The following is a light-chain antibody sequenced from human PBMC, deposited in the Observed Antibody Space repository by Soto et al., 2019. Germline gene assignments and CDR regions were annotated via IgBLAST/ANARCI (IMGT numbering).Light chain of an antibody. Sequence: DIVMTQSPDSLAVSLGERATINCKSSQSVLYSSNNKNYLAWYQQKPGQPPKLLIYWASTRESGVPDRFSGSGSGTDFTLALSNLQAEDVAVYYCQEYYCSPRTCGQGTEVEI. CDR3: QEYYCSPRT. V-gene: IGKV4-1*01. J-gene: IGKJ1*01. CDR1: QSVLYSSNNKNY. CDR2: WAS.